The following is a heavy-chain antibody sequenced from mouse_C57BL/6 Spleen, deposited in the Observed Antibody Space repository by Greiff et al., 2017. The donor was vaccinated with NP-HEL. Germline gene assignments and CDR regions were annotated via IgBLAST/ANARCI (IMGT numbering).Heavy chain of an antibody. CDR2: IYPRSGNT. CDR1: GYTFTSYG. V-gene: IGHV1-81*01. J-gene: IGHJ1*03. D-gene: IGHD2-12*01. CDR3: ARLRQDWYFDV. Sequence: QVQLQQSGAELARPGASVKLSCKASGYTFTSYGISWVKQRTGQGLEWIGEIYPRSGNTYYNEKFKGKATLTADKSSSTAYMELRSLTSEDSAVYFCARLRQDWYFDVWGTRTTVTVSS.